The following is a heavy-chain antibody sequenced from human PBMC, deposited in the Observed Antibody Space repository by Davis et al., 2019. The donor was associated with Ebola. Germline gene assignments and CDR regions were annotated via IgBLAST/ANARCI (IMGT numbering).Heavy chain of an antibody. J-gene: IGHJ4*02. D-gene: IGHD4-17*01. CDR1: GFTFSSYA. CDR3: ARAPYSTVTTYTDY. CDR2: IKQDGSGK. Sequence: GESLKISCAASGFTFSSYAMSWVRQAPGKGLEWVANIKQDGSGKYYVDSVKGRLTISRDNAKNSLYLQMNSLRAEDTAVYYCARAPYSTVTTYTDYWGQGTLVTVSS. V-gene: IGHV3-7*04.